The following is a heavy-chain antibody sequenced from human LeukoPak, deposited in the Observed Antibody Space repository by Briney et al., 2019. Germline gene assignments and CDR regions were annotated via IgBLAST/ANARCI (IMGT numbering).Heavy chain of an antibody. V-gene: IGHV3-7*01. CDR2: MNQGGSEK. J-gene: IGHJ6*02. Sequence: GGSLRLSCAASGFTFSGYWMSWVRQAPGKGLEWVANMNQGGSEKDYVDSVKGRFTISRDNARNSLYLQMSSLRAEDTAVYYCATYTHWVAGDVWGQGTTVTVSS. D-gene: IGHD3-16*01. CDR1: GFTFSGYW. CDR3: ATYTHWVAGDV.